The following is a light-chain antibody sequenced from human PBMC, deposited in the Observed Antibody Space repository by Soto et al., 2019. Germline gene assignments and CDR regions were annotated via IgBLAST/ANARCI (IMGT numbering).Light chain of an antibody. J-gene: IGKJ5*01. CDR2: GAS. CDR1: QSVSRN. V-gene: IGKV3D-15*01. Sequence: DIVMTQSPATLSVSPGERVTLSCRASQSVSRNLAWYQQKPGQPPRRLIFGASTRANGIPARFSGSGSGTEFTLTISSLQSEDFAVYYCQQDKNWPPITFGQGTRLEVK. CDR3: QQDKNWPPIT.